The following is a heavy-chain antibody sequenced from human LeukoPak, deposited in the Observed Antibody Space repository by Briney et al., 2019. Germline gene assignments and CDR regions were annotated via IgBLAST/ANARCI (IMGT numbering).Heavy chain of an antibody. CDR2: ISSSGGAM. V-gene: IGHV3-11*01. CDR3: AKPGGTSGYYFHFDY. CDR1: GFTFSDYY. D-gene: IGHD3-22*01. J-gene: IGHJ4*02. Sequence: MSGGSLRLSCAASGFTFSDYYMSWIRQAPGKGLEWVSYISSSGGAMYYADSVKGRFTISRDNAKKSLYLQMDRLRAEDQAVYYLAKPGGTSGYYFHFDYWGQGTLVTVSS.